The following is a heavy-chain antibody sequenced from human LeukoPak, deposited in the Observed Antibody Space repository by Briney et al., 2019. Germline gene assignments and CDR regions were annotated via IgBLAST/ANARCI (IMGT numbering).Heavy chain of an antibody. CDR2: IYYSGST. D-gene: IGHD3-10*01. Sequence: PSQTLSLTCTVSGGSISSYYWSWIRRPPGRGREWRGYIYYSGSTDYNPSFQSRVSISVDTSKKQFSLKLSSVTAAHTAVYYCARAEVRGGNDAFDIWGQGTMVTVSS. CDR3: ARAEVRGGNDAFDI. V-gene: IGHV4-59*08. CDR1: GGSISSYY. J-gene: IGHJ3*02.